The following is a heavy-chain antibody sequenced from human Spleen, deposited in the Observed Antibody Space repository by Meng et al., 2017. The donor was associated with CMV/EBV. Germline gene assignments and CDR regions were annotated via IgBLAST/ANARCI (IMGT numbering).Heavy chain of an antibody. V-gene: IGHV1-69*05. CDR3: ARDPEGRGWYRD. J-gene: IGHJ4*02. CDR2: ITPFFGTA. Sequence: CKTSGGAFSTSTVSWVRQAPGQGLEWLGEITPFFGTANYAQKFQGRVTINTDESTFTAYMELSSLRSEDTAVYYCARDPEGRGWYRDWGQGTLVTVSS. CDR1: GGAFSTST. D-gene: IGHD6-19*01.